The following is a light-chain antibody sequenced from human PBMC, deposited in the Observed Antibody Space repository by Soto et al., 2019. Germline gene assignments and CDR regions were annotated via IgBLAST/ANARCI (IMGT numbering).Light chain of an antibody. J-gene: IGKJ1*01. CDR2: GAS. V-gene: IGKV3D-15*01. Sequence: DIVLAQSPGTLTFSPGEIATLSCSASQSVKSSYLAWYQQIPGQAPRLLIYGASSRATGIPDRFSGSGSGTVFTLTIGSLQSEDCALYYCQKYNNWPGTFGQGTKVDIK. CDR3: QKYNNWPGT. CDR1: QSVKSSY.